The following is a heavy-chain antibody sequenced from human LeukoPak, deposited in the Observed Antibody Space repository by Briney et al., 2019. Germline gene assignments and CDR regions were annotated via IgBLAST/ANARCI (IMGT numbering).Heavy chain of an antibody. D-gene: IGHD1-26*01. V-gene: IGHV4-61*02. CDR1: GGSISSGSYY. Sequence: SQTLSLTCTVSGGSISSGSYYWSWIRQPAGKGLEWIGRIYTSGSTNYNPSLKSRVTISVDTSKNQFSLKLSSVTAADTAVYYCARGSTLGATGSLVDYWGQGTLVTVSS. CDR3: ARGSTLGATGSLVDY. J-gene: IGHJ4*02. CDR2: IYTSGST.